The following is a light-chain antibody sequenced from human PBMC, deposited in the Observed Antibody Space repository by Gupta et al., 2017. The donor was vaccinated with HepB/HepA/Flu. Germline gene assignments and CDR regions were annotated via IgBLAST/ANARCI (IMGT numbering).Light chain of an antibody. J-gene: IGLJ1*01. CDR1: SSDVGGYNY. V-gene: IGLV2-14*01. CDR2: DVS. CDR3: SSYTSSSTPV. Sequence: QSALTQPASVSGSPGQSITISCTGTSSDVGGYNYVSWYQQHPGKAPKLMIYDVSNRPSGGSNRFSGAKAGNTASLTIAGLQAEDEAEYYCSSYTSSSTPVFGTGTKVTVL.